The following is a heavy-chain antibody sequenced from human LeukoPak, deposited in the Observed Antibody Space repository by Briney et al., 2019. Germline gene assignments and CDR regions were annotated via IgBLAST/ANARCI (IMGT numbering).Heavy chain of an antibody. CDR2: IIPILGIA. V-gene: IGHV1-69*04. D-gene: IGHD4-17*01. J-gene: IGHJ6*02. CDR3: ARDRDGDYVYYYYGVDV. CDR1: GGTFSSYT. Sequence: SVKVSCKASGGTFSSYTISWVRQAPGQGLEWMGRIIPILGIANYAQKFQGRVTITADKSTSTAYMELSSLRSEDTAVYYCARDRDGDYVYYYYGVDVWGQGTTVTVSS.